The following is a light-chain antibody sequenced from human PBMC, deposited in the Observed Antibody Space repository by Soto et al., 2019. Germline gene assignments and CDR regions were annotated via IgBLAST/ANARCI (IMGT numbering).Light chain of an antibody. CDR3: QQYSSYSLT. Sequence: DIQMTQSPSTLSASVGDRVTITCRASESFSSWLAWYQQKPGKAPKLLIYKASILQSGVPSRFSGSGSGTEFTLTISSLQPDDFATYYCQQYSSYSLTFGGGTKVEIK. CDR1: ESFSSW. V-gene: IGKV1-5*03. J-gene: IGKJ4*01. CDR2: KAS.